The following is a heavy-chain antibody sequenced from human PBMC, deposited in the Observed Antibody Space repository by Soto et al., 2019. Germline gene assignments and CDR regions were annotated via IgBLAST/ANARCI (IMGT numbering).Heavy chain of an antibody. V-gene: IGHV3-30*18. CDR1: GFTFSSYG. J-gene: IGHJ4*02. D-gene: IGHD3-22*01. Sequence: PEGSLRLSCAASGFTFSSYGIHWVRQAPGKGLEWVALISYDGSNKYYADSVKGRFTISRDNSKNTLYLQMNSLRAEDTAMYYCAKDAPYYYDSSGYYGHFDYWGQRPLVTVSS. CDR2: ISYDGSNK. CDR3: AKDAPYYYDSSGYYGHFDY.